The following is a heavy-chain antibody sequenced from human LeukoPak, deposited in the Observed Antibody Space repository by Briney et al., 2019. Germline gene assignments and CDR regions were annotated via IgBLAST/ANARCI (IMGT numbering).Heavy chain of an antibody. V-gene: IGHV3-11*01. D-gene: IGHD5-18*01. J-gene: IGHJ6*02. CDR3: AVPLTAMSFHGMDV. CDR1: GFTFSDYY. Sequence: KPGGSLRLSCAASGFTFSDYYMSGIRQAPGKGLQGVSYISSSGSTIYYADSVKGRFPISRDNAKNSLYLQMNSLRAEDTAVYYCAVPLTAMSFHGMDVWGQGTTVTVSS. CDR2: ISSSGSTI.